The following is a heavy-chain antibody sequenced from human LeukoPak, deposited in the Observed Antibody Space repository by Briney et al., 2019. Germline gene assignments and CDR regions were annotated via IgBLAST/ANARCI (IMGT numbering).Heavy chain of an antibody. CDR3: ARVLVGATGCFDY. J-gene: IGHJ4*02. CDR1: GGSISSGDYY. CDR2: IYYSGST. D-gene: IGHD1-26*01. Sequence: SQTQSLTCTVSGGSISSGDYYWSWIRQPPGKGLEWIGYIYYSGSTYYNPSLKSRVTISVDTSKNQFSLKLSSVTAADTAVYYCARVLVGATGCFDYWGQGTLVTVSS. V-gene: IGHV4-30-4*08.